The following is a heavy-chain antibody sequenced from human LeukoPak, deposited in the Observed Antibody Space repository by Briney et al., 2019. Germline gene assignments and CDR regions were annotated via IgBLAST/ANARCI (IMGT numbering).Heavy chain of an antibody. CDR3: ARGERRITMVRGVTSPGPMDV. D-gene: IGHD3-10*01. CDR2: INHSGST. CDR1: GGSFSGYY. Sequence: SETLSLTCAVYGGSFSGYYWSWIRQPPGKGLEWIGEINHSGSTNYNPSLKSRVTISVDTSKNQFSLKLSSVTAADTAVYYCARGERRITMVRGVTSPGPMDVWGQGTTVTVSS. V-gene: IGHV4-34*01. J-gene: IGHJ6*02.